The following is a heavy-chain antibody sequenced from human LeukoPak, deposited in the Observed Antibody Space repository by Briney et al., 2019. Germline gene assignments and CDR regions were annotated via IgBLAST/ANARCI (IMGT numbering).Heavy chain of an antibody. D-gene: IGHD3-16*01. Sequence: ASVKVSCKASGYTFTSYGISWVRQAPGQGLEWMGWISVFNDNTNYAQKLQGRVTMTTDTSTSTAYMELRSLRSDDTAVYYCAREGLGELTLDCWGQGTLVTVSS. CDR3: AREGLGELTLDC. CDR2: ISVFNDNT. CDR1: GYTFTSYG. V-gene: IGHV1-18*01. J-gene: IGHJ4*02.